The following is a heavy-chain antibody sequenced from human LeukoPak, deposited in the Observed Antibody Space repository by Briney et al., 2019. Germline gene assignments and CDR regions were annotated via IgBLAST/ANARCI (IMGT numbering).Heavy chain of an antibody. CDR2: MNPNSGNT. V-gene: IGHV1-8*03. CDR1: GYTFTSYD. Sequence: ASVKVSCKASGYTFTSYDINWVRQATGQGLEWMGWMNPNSGNTGYAQKFQGRVTITRNTSINTAYMELSSLRSEDTAVYYCARAAYSSSWSYYYYYMDVWGKGTTVTVSS. J-gene: IGHJ6*03. CDR3: ARAAYSSSWSYYYYYMDV. D-gene: IGHD6-13*01.